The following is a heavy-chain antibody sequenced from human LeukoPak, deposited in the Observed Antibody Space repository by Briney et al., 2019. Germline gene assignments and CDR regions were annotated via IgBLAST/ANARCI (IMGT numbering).Heavy chain of an antibody. CDR1: GGSFSGYY. D-gene: IGHD3-16*01. Sequence: SETLSLTCAVYGGSFSGYYWSWIRQPPGKGLEWIGEINHSGSTNYNPSLKSRVTISVDTSKNQFSLKLSSVTAADTAVYYCARAGGRSLRLLGWWGKGTTVTVSS. CDR3: ARAGGRSLRLLGW. CDR2: INHSGST. J-gene: IGHJ6*04. V-gene: IGHV4-34*01.